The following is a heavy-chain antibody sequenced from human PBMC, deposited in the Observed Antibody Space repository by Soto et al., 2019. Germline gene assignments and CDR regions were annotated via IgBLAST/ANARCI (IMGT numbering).Heavy chain of an antibody. Sequence: GESLKVSCKGFGYSFTRYWVSWVRQMPGEGPGRVGRHCPRAPYHNYTPSFQGHLTIPADKSLSPSYLQWSSLKASDTAMYYCARHSSSGMNYYYYGMDVWGQGTTVTVSS. D-gene: IGHD6-6*01. CDR3: ARHSSSGMNYYYYGMDV. J-gene: IGHJ6*02. CDR1: GYSFTRYW. V-gene: IGHV5-10-1*01. CDR2: HCPRAPYH.